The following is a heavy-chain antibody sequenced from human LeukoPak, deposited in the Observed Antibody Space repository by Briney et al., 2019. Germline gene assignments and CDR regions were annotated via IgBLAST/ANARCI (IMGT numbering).Heavy chain of an antibody. CDR1: GFTFSSYA. Sequence: PGGSLRLSCAASGFTFSSYAMSWVRQAPGKGLEWVSAISGSGGSTYYADSVKGRFTISRDNSKSTLYLQMNSLRAEDTAVNYCAKDKELGDSSGYYDHWGQGTLVTVSS. CDR3: AKDKELGDSSGYYDH. V-gene: IGHV3-23*01. CDR2: ISGSGGST. J-gene: IGHJ5*02. D-gene: IGHD3-22*01.